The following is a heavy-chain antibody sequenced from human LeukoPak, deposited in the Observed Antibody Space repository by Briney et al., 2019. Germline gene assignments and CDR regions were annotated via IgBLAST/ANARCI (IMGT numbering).Heavy chain of an antibody. D-gene: IGHD6-19*01. Sequence: AASVKVSCTASGGTFSSYAISWVRQAPGQGLEWMGGIIPIFGTANYAQKFQGRVTITADESTSTAYMELSSLRSEDTAVYYCARAAQWLVREYYFDYWGQGTLVTVSS. J-gene: IGHJ4*02. CDR2: IIPIFGTA. V-gene: IGHV1-69*13. CDR3: ARAAQWLVREYYFDY. CDR1: GGTFSSYA.